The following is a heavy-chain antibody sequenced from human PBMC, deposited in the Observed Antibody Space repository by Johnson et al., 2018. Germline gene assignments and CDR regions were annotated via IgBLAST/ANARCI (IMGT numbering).Heavy chain of an antibody. Sequence: VQLVESGGGLVKPGGSLRLSCAASGFAFSDARISWVRQAPGRGLEWVGRIRSKIDGGTTDLAAPVKDRFIVSRDESKNTVYLQMNSLKIEDTAVYYWINPRDNWRGDGLQHWGQGALVTGSS. D-gene: IGHD2-21*02. CDR1: GFAFSDAR. CDR3: INPRDNWRGDGLQH. V-gene: IGHV3-15*07. J-gene: IGHJ1*01. CDR2: IRSKIDGGTT.